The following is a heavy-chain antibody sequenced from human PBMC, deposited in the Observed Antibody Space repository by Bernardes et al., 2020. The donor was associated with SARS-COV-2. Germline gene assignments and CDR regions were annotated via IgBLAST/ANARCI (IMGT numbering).Heavy chain of an antibody. CDR3: ARMGVGATRPYYYYYYGMDV. V-gene: IGHV4-4*07. CDR1: GGSISTYS. Sequence: ETLSLTCTVSGGSISTYSWSWIRQPAGKGLEWIGRIYTSGSTNYNPSLKSRITMSVDTSKNQFSLKLSSVTAADTAVYYCARMGVGATRPYYYYYYGMDVWGQGTTVTVSS. J-gene: IGHJ6*02. CDR2: IYTSGST. D-gene: IGHD1-26*01.